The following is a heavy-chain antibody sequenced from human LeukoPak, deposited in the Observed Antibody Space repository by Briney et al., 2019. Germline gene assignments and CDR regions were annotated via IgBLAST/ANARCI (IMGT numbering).Heavy chain of an antibody. V-gene: IGHV3-21*01. CDR1: GFTFSSYS. CDR2: ISSSSSYI. D-gene: IGHD3-10*01. CDR3: AAWFGELLYHY. Sequence: PGGSLRLSXAASGFTFSSYSMNWVRQPPGKGLEWVSSISSSSSYIYYADSVKGRFTISRDNAKNSLYLQMNSLRAEDTAVYYCAAWFGELLYHYWGQGTLVTVSS. J-gene: IGHJ4*02.